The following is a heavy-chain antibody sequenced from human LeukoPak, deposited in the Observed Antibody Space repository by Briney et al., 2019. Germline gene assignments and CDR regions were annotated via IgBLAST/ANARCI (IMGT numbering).Heavy chain of an antibody. V-gene: IGHV3-48*03. CDR2: ISSSGSTK. D-gene: IGHD3-10*01. J-gene: IGHJ4*02. Sequence: SGGSLRLSCAVSGFTFSSHEMNWVRQAPGKGLEWVSYISSSGSTKKYADSVKGRFTISRDNAKNSLYLQMNSLRAEDTAVYYCARDPGAEYYFDYWGQGTLVTVS. CDR3: ARDPGAEYYFDY. CDR1: GFTFSSHE.